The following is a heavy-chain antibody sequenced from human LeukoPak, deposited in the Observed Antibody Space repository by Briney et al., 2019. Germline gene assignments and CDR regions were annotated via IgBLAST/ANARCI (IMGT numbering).Heavy chain of an antibody. CDR3: ARDWTYSSSWYGGDY. D-gene: IGHD6-13*01. Sequence: PGGSLRLSCAASGFTFSNYWMSWVRQAPGKGLEWVANIKQDGSEKYYVDSVKDRFTISRDNAKNSLYLQMNSLRAEDTAVYYCARDWTYSSSWYGGDYWGQGTLVTVSS. V-gene: IGHV3-7*01. CDR1: GFTFSNYW. J-gene: IGHJ4*02. CDR2: IKQDGSEK.